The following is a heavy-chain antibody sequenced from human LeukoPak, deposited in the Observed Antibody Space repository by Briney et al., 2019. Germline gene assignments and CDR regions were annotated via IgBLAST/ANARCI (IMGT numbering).Heavy chain of an antibody. D-gene: IGHD2-15*01. CDR3: ARRPVGYTALDV. CDR1: GYTFTSDD. V-gene: IGHV1-8*01. CDR2: MNPNSGNT. Sequence: ASVKVSRKASGYTFTSDDINWVRQATGQGLEWMGWMNPNSGNTGYAQKFQGRVTMTRNTSISTAYMELSNLRSEDTAVYYCARRPVGYTALDVWGQGTTVTVTS. J-gene: IGHJ6*02.